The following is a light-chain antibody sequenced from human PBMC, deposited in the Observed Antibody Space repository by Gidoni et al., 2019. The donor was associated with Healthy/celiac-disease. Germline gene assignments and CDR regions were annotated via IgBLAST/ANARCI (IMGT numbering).Light chain of an antibody. J-gene: IGKJ3*01. CDR1: QSISSY. CDR2: AAS. CDR3: QQSYSTLYT. V-gene: IGKV1-39*01. Sequence: DIQMTQSPSSLSASVGDRVTITCRASQSISSYLNWYQQKPGKAPKLLIYAASSLQSGVPSRFSGSGSGTDFTLTSSSRQPEDFATYYCQQSYSTLYTFGPGTKVDIK.